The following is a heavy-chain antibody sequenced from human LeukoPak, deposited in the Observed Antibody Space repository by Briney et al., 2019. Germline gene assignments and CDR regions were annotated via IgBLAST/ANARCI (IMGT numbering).Heavy chain of an antibody. CDR1: GYTFTGYY. CDR2: INPNSGVT. V-gene: IGHV1-2*02. D-gene: IGHD2-21*02. J-gene: IGHJ5*02. CDR3: TRDAGGGDCYSCPNWFDP. Sequence: ASVKVSCKASGYTFTGYYMHWVRQAPGQGLEWMGWINPNSGVTKYAQKFQGRVTMTSDTSISTAYMELSRLRSDDTAVYYCTRDAGGGDCYSCPNWFDPWGQGTLVTVSS.